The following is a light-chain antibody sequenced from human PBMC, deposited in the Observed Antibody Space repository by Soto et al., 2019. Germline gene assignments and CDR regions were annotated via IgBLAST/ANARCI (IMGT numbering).Light chain of an antibody. CDR1: QSISSY. V-gene: IGKV1-16*01. CDR3: QQYNVYSPWT. Sequence: DIQMTQSPSSLSASVGDRVTITCRASQSISSYLAWYQQKPGKAPKSLIYSASSLQRGVPSRFSGSGSGTEFTLTITSLQPDDFATYYCQQYNVYSPWTFGQGTKVDIK. CDR2: SAS. J-gene: IGKJ1*01.